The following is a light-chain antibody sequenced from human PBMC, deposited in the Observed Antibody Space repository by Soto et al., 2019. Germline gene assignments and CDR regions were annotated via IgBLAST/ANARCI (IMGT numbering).Light chain of an antibody. V-gene: IGLV1-44*01. CDR1: SSNIVSNT. CDR2: SND. J-gene: IGLJ3*02. Sequence: QSVLTQAPSASGTPGQRVTISGSGSSSNIVSNTVTWYQQVPGTAPKLLIYSNDQRPSGVPDRFSGSKSGTSASLAIAGLQSEDEADYYCAAWDDSLNGWVFGGVTKLTVL. CDR3: AAWDDSLNGWV.